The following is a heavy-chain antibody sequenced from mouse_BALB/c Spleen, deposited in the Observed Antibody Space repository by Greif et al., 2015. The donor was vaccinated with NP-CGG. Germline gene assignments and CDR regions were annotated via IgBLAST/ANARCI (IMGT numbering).Heavy chain of an antibody. V-gene: IGHV1S132*01. J-gene: IGHJ4*01. CDR3: ARDVLLLRSSYYAMDY. CDR2: IFPGTGTT. D-gene: IGHD1-1*01. Sequence: VQLQQSGAELVKPGASVKLSCKTSGYTFTSYWIKWVKQRPGQGLGWIGEIFPGTGTTYYNEKFKGKATLTIDTSSSTAYIQLSSLTSEYSAVYFCARDVLLLRSSYYAMDYWGQGTSVTVSS. CDR1: GYTFTSYW.